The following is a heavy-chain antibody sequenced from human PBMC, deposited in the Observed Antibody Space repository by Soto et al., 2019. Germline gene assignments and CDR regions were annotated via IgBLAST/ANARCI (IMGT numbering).Heavy chain of an antibody. J-gene: IGHJ4*02. D-gene: IGHD6-6*01. Sequence: PGGSLRLSCAASGFTISSYAMSWVRQAPGKGLEWVSAISGSGGSTYYADSVKGRFTISRDNSKNTLYLQMNSLRAEDTAVYYCAKDGDSSSSFHYFDYWGQGTLVTVSS. CDR1: GFTISSYA. CDR3: AKDGDSSSSFHYFDY. CDR2: ISGSGGST. V-gene: IGHV3-23*01.